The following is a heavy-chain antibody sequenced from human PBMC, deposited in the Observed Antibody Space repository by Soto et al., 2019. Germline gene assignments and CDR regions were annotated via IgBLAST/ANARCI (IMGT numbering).Heavy chain of an antibody. Sequence: VGSLRLSGEASGFTFSTYAMSWVRQTPGKGLEWVSSVSGSGSRTYYTDSLKGRFTIFRDNSKNTLYLQMTSLRAEDTAVYYCAKAVMQLWLPYYFDYWGQGIVVTV. CDR1: GFTFSTYA. D-gene: IGHD5-18*01. CDR2: VSGSGSRT. V-gene: IGHV3-23*01. CDR3: AKAVMQLWLPYYFDY. J-gene: IGHJ4*02.